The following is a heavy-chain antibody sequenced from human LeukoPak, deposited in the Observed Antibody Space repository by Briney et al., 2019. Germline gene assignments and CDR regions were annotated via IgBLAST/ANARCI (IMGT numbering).Heavy chain of an antibody. Sequence: GESLKISCKGSGYSFISYWIAWVRQMPGKGPEWMGIIYPGDSDTRYSPSFQGQVTISADKSITTAYLQWSSLKASDTAIYYXXRREGAMSFDYWGQGTLVTVSS. J-gene: IGHJ4*02. V-gene: IGHV5-51*01. CDR1: GYSFISYW. CDR3: XRREGAMSFDY. D-gene: IGHD1-26*01. CDR2: IYPGDSDT.